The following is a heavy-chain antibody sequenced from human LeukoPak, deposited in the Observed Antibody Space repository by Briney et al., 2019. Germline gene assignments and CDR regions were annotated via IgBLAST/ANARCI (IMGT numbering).Heavy chain of an antibody. CDR1: GASTSNRY. J-gene: IGHJ4*02. D-gene: IGHD6-19*01. Sequence: SETLSLTCSASGASTSNRYWSWIRQSPGRTLEWIGHIYNGRNTKYNPSLTSRVTISVDTSKNQFSLRMTSVTAADTAIYYCAQTTGWPGFDFWGPGALVTVSS. CDR3: AQTTGWPGFDF. CDR2: IYNGRNT. V-gene: IGHV4-59*08.